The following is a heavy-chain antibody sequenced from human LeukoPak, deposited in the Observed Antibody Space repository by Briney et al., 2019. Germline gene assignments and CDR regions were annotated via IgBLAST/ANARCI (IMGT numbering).Heavy chain of an antibody. CDR2: IYTSGST. D-gene: IGHD2-8*02. CDR1: GGSISSYY. V-gene: IGHV4-4*09. CDR3: ARHQQPGSVSSFDL. J-gene: IGHJ5*02. Sequence: SETLSLTCTVSGGSISSYYWSWIRQPPGKGLEWIGYIYTSGSTNYNPSLKSRVTISVDTSKNQFSLKLSSVTAADTAVYYCARHQQPGSVSSFDLWGQGTLVTVSS.